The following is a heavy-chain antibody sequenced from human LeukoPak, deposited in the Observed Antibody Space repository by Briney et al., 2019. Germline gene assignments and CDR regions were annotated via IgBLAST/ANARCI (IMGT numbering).Heavy chain of an antibody. CDR1: GFTLSNYW. Sequence: PGGSLRLSCAASGFTLSNYWMNWVRQAPGKGLEWVANMKHDGSEKSYVDSVKGRFTISRDNAKNTLYLQMNSLRAEDTAVYYCVRGVNYGGDYWGQGTLVTVSS. J-gene: IGHJ4*02. CDR2: MKHDGSEK. CDR3: VRGVNYGGDY. V-gene: IGHV3-7*02. D-gene: IGHD4-17*01.